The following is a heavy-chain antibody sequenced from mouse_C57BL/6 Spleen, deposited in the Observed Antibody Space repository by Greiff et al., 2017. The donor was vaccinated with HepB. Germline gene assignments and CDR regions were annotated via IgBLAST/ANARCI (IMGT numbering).Heavy chain of an antibody. CDR3: TRSEDYDVSPFDY. D-gene: IGHD2-4*01. CDR2: IDPETGGT. V-gene: IGHV1-15*01. Sequence: VQLQQSGAELVRPGASVTLSCKASGYTFTDYEMHWVKQTPVHGLEWIGAIDPETGGTAYNQKFKGKAILTADKSSSTAYMELRSLTSEDSAVYYCTRSEDYDVSPFDYWGQGTTLTVSS. CDR1: GYTFTDYE. J-gene: IGHJ2*01.